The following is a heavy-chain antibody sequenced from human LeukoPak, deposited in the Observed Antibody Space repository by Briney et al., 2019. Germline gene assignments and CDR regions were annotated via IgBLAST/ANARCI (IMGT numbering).Heavy chain of an antibody. V-gene: IGHV3-30*04. CDR3: AVTGYSSRSPNV. CDR2: ISYDGSNE. Sequence: GGSLRLSCAASGFTFSSYVMHWVRQAPGKGLEWVAIISYDGSNEYYADSVKGRFTISRDNSKNTLYLQMNSLRAEDTAVYYCAVTGYSSRSPNVWGQGTMVTVSS. D-gene: IGHD6-13*01. J-gene: IGHJ3*01. CDR1: GFTFSSYV.